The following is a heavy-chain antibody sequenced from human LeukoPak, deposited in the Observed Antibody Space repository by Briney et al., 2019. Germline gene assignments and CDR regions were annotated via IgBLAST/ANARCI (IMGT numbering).Heavy chain of an antibody. J-gene: IGHJ5*02. D-gene: IGHD3-10*01. CDR2: IIPIFGTA. CDR3: ATGVVVRGVTGRGWFDP. CDR1: GGTFSSYA. V-gene: IGHV1-69*13. Sequence: SVKVSCKASGGTFSSYAISWVRQAPGQGLEWMGGIIPIFGTANYAQKFQGRVTITADESTSTAYMELSSLRSEDTAVYYCATGVVVRGVTGRGWFDPWGQGTLVTVSS.